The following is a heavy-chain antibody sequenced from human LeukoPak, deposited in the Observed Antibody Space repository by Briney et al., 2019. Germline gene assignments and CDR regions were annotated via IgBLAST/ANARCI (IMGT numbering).Heavy chain of an antibody. Sequence: ASLKVSCKASGGTFSSYAISWVRQAPGQGLEWMGKIIPIFGTANYAQKFQGRVTITADKSPSTAYMEVSSLRSEDTAVYYCARVPVPRLGLRPTLYYMDVWGKGTRVTVSS. CDR2: IIPIFGTA. J-gene: IGHJ6*03. CDR3: ARVPVPRLGLRPTLYYMDV. D-gene: IGHD3-16*01. V-gene: IGHV1-69*06. CDR1: GGTFSSYA.